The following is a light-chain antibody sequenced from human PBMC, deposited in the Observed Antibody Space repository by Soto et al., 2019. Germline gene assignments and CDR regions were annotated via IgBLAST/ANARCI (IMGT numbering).Light chain of an antibody. CDR1: QSVLYSSNNKNY. J-gene: IGKJ2*01. CDR3: QQSYKTPPA. V-gene: IGKV4-1*01. Sequence: DIVMTQSPDSLAVSLGERATINCKSSQSVLYSSNNKNYLAWYQQKPGQSPKLLIYWASTRESGVPDRFSGSGSGTDFTLTISSLQAEDVKFYYCQQSYKTPPAFGQGTKLEIK. CDR2: WAS.